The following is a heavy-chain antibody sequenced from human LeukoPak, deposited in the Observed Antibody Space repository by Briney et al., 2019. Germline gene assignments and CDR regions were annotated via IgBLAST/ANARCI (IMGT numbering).Heavy chain of an antibody. CDR1: GYTFADYY. CDR3: ARANFLYCSSTTCLFDY. J-gene: IGHJ4*02. CDR2: INPNDGDT. V-gene: IGHV1-2*02. Sequence: ASVKVSCKASGYTFADYYMHWVRQAPGQGFEWMGWINPNDGDTNYAQKFQGRVTMTRDTSISTAHMEVSRLRSDDTAVYYCARANFLYCSSTTCLFDYWGQGTLVTVSS. D-gene: IGHD2-2*01.